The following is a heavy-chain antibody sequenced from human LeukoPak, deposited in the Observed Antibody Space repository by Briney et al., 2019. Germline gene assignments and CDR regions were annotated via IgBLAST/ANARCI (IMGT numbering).Heavy chain of an antibody. CDR1: GGSISSGSYY. D-gene: IGHD6-13*01. J-gene: IGHJ4*02. V-gene: IGHV4-61*02. CDR2: IYTSGST. CDR3: AREGSDSSSWYDY. Sequence: PSQTLSLTCTVSGGSISSGSYYWSWIRQPAGKGLEWTGRIYTSGSTNYNPSLKSRVTISVDTSKNQFSLKLSSVTAADTAVYYCAREGSDSSSWYDYWGQGTLVTVSS.